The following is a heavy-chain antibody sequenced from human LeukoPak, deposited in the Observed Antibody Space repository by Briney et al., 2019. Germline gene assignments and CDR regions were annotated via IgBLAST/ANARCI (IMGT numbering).Heavy chain of an antibody. V-gene: IGHV4-59*01. Sequence: SETLSLTCTVSGGSISSYYWSWIRQPPGKGLEWIGYVYYSGSTNYDPSLKGRVTISVDTSKNQFSLKLSSVTTADTAVYYCARGSIVGATPYFDYWGQGTLVTVSS. CDR1: GGSISSYY. CDR3: ARGSIVGATPYFDY. CDR2: VYYSGST. J-gene: IGHJ4*02. D-gene: IGHD1-26*01.